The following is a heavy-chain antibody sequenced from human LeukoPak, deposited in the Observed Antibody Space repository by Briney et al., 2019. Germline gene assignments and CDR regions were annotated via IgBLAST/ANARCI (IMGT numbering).Heavy chain of an antibody. CDR3: AKVGGWYEQYYYYYMDV. D-gene: IGHD6-19*01. CDR1: GFTFSSYG. Sequence: PGRSLRLSCAASGFTFSSYGMHWVRQAPGKGLEWVAVICYDGSNKYYADSVKGRFTISRDNSKKTLYLQMNSLRAEDTAVYYCAKVGGWYEQYYYYYMDVWGKGTTVTVSS. V-gene: IGHV3-33*06. J-gene: IGHJ6*03. CDR2: ICYDGSNK.